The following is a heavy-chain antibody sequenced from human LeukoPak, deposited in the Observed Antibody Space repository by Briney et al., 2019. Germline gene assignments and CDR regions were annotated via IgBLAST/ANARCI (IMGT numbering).Heavy chain of an antibody. J-gene: IGHJ5*02. CDR3: ARQGSP. Sequence: PGGSLRLSCAASGFTFSSYSMNWVRQAPGKGLEWIGSIYYSGSTYYNPSLKSRVTISVDTSKNQFSLKLSSVTAADTAVYYCARQGSPWGQGTLVTVSS. V-gene: IGHV4-39*01. CDR1: GFTFSSYSMN. CDR2: IYYSGST.